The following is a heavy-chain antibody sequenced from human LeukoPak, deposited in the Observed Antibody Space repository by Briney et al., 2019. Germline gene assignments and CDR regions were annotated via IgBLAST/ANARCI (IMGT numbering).Heavy chain of an antibody. Sequence: GGSLTLSCAASGFTFSSFGMHWVRQAPGKGLEWVAVIWYDASDRYYAGSVKGRFTISRDNSKNTLFLQMNSLRDDDTAVYYCVRGVGVSRFNYFDPWGQGTLVVVSS. CDR2: IWYDASDR. D-gene: IGHD5-24*01. V-gene: IGHV3-33*01. CDR3: VRGVGVSRFNYFDP. CDR1: GFTFSSFG. J-gene: IGHJ5*02.